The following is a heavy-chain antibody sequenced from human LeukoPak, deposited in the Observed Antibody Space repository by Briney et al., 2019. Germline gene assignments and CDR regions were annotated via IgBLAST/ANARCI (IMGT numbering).Heavy chain of an antibody. J-gene: IGHJ3*02. V-gene: IGHV4-31*03. CDR1: GGSISSGGYY. D-gene: IGHD2-21*02. CDR2: IYYSGST. CDR3: ARRVMAYCGGDCYPDAFDI. Sequence: PSETLSLTCTVSGGSISSGGYYWSWIRQHPGKGPEWIGYIYYSGSTYYNPSLKSRVTISVDTSKNQFSLKLSSVTAADTAVYYCARRVMAYCGGDCYPDAFDIWGQGTMVTVSS.